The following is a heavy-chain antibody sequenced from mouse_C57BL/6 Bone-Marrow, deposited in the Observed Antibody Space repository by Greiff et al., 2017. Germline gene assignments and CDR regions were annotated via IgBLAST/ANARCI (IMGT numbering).Heavy chain of an antibody. V-gene: IGHV1-52*01. Sequence: QVQLQQPGAELVRPGSSVKLSCTASGYTFTSYWMHWVKQRPIQGLEWIGNIDPSDSETHYNQKFKDKATLTVDKSSSTAYMQLSSLTSEDSAVYYCARGNYYGSSGAWFAYWGQGTLVTVSA. D-gene: IGHD1-1*01. J-gene: IGHJ3*01. CDR3: ARGNYYGSSGAWFAY. CDR1: GYTFTSYW. CDR2: IDPSDSET.